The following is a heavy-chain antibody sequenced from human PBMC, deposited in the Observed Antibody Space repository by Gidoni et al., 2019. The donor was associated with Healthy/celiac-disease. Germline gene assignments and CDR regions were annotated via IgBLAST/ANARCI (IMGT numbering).Heavy chain of an antibody. Sequence: VGRIKSKTDGGTTDYAAPVKGRFTISRDDSKNTLYLQMNSLKTEDTAVYYCTTDRTGATVVTTVYFDYWGQGTLVTVSS. V-gene: IGHV3-15*01. D-gene: IGHD4-17*01. J-gene: IGHJ4*02. CDR3: TTDRTGATVVTTVYFDY. CDR2: IKSKTDGGTT.